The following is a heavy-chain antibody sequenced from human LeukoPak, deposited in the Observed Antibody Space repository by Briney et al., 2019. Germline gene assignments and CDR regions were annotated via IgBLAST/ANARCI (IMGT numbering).Heavy chain of an antibody. CDR2: IYPGDSDT. CDR3: ARQTTLVPDY. V-gene: IGHV5-51*01. Sequence: SGESLQISCQGSGYLFATYWIGWARQLPGKGLEWMGNIYPGDSDTRYSPSLQGQVTISADKSTSTPSLQWRSLKASDPAMYYRARQTTLVPDYWGQGTLVTVSS. D-gene: IGHD3-10*01. J-gene: IGHJ4*02. CDR1: GYLFATYW.